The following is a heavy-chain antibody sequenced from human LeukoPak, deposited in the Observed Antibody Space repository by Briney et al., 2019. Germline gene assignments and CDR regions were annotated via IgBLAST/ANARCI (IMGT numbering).Heavy chain of an antibody. J-gene: IGHJ1*01. CDR1: GYTFTNYG. D-gene: IGHD4-11*01. CDR3: ARDKAVTTERTQYFHH. CDR2: ISAYNGYT. V-gene: IGHV1-18*01. Sequence: ASVKVSCKASGYTFTNYGVSRVRQAPGQGLEWMGWISAYNGYTNYAQKFQFRVTMTTDTSTSTAYMELRGLTSDDTAVYYCARDKAVTTERTQYFHHWGQGTLVTVSS.